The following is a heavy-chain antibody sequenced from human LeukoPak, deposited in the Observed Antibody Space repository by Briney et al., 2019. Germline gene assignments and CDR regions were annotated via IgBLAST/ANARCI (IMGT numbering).Heavy chain of an antibody. CDR3: ARSYGSGSYYNPGDV. Sequence: GGSLRLSCAASGFTFSGSAMHWVRQASGKGLEWVGRIRSKANSYATAYAASVKGRFTISRDDSRNTAYLQMNSLKTEDTAVYYCARSYGSGSYYNPGDVWGKGTTVTVSS. V-gene: IGHV3-73*01. J-gene: IGHJ6*04. CDR2: IRSKANSYAT. CDR1: GFTFSGSA. D-gene: IGHD3-10*01.